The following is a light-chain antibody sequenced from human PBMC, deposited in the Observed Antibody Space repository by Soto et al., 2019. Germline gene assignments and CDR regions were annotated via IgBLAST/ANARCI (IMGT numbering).Light chain of an antibody. CDR1: RSVLYSSNNKNY. CDR2: WAS. J-gene: IGKJ4*01. CDR3: QQYYSTPLT. Sequence: DVGMTQSPDSLAVSVGERASIKCKSGRSVLYSSNNKNYLAWYQQKPGQPPKLLIYWASTRESGVPDRFSGSGSGTDFTLTISSLQAEDVAVYYCQQYYSTPLTFGGGTKVDI. V-gene: IGKV4-1*01.